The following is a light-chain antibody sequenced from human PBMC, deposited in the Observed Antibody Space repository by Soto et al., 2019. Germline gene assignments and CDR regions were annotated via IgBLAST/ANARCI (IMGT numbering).Light chain of an antibody. CDR2: ATS. CDR1: QGIRND. CDR3: LQDYSYPRT. V-gene: IGKV1-6*01. J-gene: IGKJ1*01. Sequence: AIQMTQSPSSLSASVGDRVTITCRASQGIRNDLGWYKQRPGKAPKLLIYATSNLQTGVPSRFSGSESGTIFTFIFISLQPEDFATYYCLQDYSYPRTFGQGTKVDIK.